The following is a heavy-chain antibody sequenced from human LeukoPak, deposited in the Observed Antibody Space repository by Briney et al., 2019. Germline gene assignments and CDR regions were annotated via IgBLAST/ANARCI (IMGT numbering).Heavy chain of an antibody. CDR3: ARDRATVLTPGIDY. Sequence: ASVKVSCKASGYTFTNYYIQWVRQAPGQGLEWMGWINPNSGATNNAQKFQGRITMTRDTSISTAYMELSGLRSDDTAVYFCARDRATVLTPGIDYWGQGALVTVSS. D-gene: IGHD4-23*01. V-gene: IGHV1-2*02. CDR1: GYTFTNYY. CDR2: INPNSGAT. J-gene: IGHJ4*02.